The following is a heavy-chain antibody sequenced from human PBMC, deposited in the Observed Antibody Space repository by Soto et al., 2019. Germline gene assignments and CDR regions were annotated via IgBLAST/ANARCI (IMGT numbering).Heavy chain of an antibody. D-gene: IGHD6-19*01. V-gene: IGHV1-69*13. CDR1: GGTFSSYA. Sequence: SVKVSCKASGGTFSSYAISWVRQAPGQGLEWMGGIIPIFGTANYAQKFQGRVTITADESTSTAYMELSSLRSEDTAVYYCARDPRSIAVAGTPNRGMDVWGQGTTVTVSS. CDR3: ARDPRSIAVAGTPNRGMDV. J-gene: IGHJ6*02. CDR2: IIPIFGTA.